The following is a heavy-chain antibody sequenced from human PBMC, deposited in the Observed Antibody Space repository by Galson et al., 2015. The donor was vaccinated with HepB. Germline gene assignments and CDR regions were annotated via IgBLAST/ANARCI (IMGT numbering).Heavy chain of an antibody. CDR1: GGTFSSYA. V-gene: IGHV1-69*13. J-gene: IGHJ4*02. D-gene: IGHD1-26*01. Sequence: SVKVSCKASGGTFSSYAISWVRQAPGQGLEWMGGIIPIFGTANYAQKFQGRVTITADESTSTAYMELSSLRSEDTAVYYCARDVSDIVGATGWGQGTLVTVSS. CDR3: ARDVSDIVGATG. CDR2: IIPIFGTA.